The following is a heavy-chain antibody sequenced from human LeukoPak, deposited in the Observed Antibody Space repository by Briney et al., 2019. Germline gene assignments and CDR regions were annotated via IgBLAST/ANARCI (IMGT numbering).Heavy chain of an antibody. CDR3: ARHSSSWELYYYYYYYMDV. V-gene: IGHV4-39*01. D-gene: IGHD6-13*01. CDR1: GGPISSSSYY. Sequence: PSETLSLTCTVSGGPISSSSYYWGWIRQPPGKGLEWIGSIYYSGSTYYNPSLKSRVTISVDTSKNQFSLKLSSVTAADTAVYYCARHSSSWELYYYYYYYMDVWGKGTTVTVSS. CDR2: IYYSGST. J-gene: IGHJ6*03.